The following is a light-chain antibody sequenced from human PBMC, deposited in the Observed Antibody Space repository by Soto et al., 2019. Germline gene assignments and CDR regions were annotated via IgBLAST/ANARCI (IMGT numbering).Light chain of an antibody. CDR1: QDINKN. V-gene: IGKV1-33*01. CDR2: DAS. CDR3: QQYESLPLT. J-gene: IGKJ5*01. Sequence: DIQWTQSTSSLSASVGDRVTITCQSSQDINKNLIWYQQKPGKAPKLLIYDASDLETGVPSRFSGSGSGTGFTFTISSLQPEDFATYYCQQYESLPLTFGQRTRLE.